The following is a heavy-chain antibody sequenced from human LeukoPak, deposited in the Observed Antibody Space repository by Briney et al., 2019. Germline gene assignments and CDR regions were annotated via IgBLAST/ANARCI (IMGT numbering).Heavy chain of an antibody. V-gene: IGHV3-64*01. CDR3: ARRFAAQLAFVDV. CDR2: ISYNGGST. D-gene: IGHD3-3*02. J-gene: IGHJ6*04. Sequence: GGSLRLSCAASGFTFTNYAMHWVRQAPGKGLEYVSAISYNGGSTYYANSVKGRFTISKDNSKNTLYLQMGSLRAEDMAVYYCARRFAAQLAFVDVWGKGTTVTISS. CDR1: GFTFTNYA.